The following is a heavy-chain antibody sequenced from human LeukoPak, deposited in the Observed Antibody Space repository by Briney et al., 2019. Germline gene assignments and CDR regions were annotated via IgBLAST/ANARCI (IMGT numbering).Heavy chain of an antibody. D-gene: IGHD3-22*01. CDR2: VYYSGST. Sequence: SETLSLTCIVSGGSISSADYYWSWIRQPPGKGLEWIGYVYYSGSTFYNPSLKSRVDISVDTSKNEFSLKLTSVTAADTAVYYCARTYYDSRTLDWFDPWGQGTLVTVSS. CDR3: ARTYYDSRTLDWFDP. V-gene: IGHV4-30-4*01. CDR1: GGSISSADYY. J-gene: IGHJ5*02.